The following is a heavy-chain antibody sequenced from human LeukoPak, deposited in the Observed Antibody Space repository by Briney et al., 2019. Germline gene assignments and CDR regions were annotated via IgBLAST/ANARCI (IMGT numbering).Heavy chain of an antibody. V-gene: IGHV3-23*01. CDR2: ISGSGGST. J-gene: IGHJ4*02. CDR3: AKDRRIAVAGTMVDY. Sequence: PGGSLRLSCAASGFTFSSYAMSWVRQAPGKGLEWVSAISGSGGSTYHADSVKGRFTISRDNSKNTLYLQMSSLRAEDTAVYYCAKDRRIAVAGTMVDYWGQGILVTVST. D-gene: IGHD6-19*01. CDR1: GFTFSSYA.